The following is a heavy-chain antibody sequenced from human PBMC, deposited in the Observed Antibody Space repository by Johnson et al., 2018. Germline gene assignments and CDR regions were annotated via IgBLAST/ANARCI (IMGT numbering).Heavy chain of an antibody. D-gene: IGHD3-22*01. CDR3: TTDRRMIGGTRYQFDY. V-gene: IGHV3-15*05. CDR2: IKGKTDGDNT. Sequence: VQLVQSGGGLVKARGSLRLSCAASGFTVTNAWMSWVRQAPGKGLEWVGRIKGKTDGDNTHYAAPGKGRFIGSRDDSENTLYLQMNSLKIEDTAVYYCTTDRRMIGGTRYQFDYWGQGTLVTVSS. J-gene: IGHJ4*02. CDR1: GFTVTNAW.